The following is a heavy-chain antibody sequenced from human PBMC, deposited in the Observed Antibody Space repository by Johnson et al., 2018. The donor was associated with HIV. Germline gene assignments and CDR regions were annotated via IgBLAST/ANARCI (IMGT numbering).Heavy chain of an antibody. J-gene: IGHJ3*02. CDR1: GFTFSDYA. D-gene: IGHD2-15*01. Sequence: QVQLVESGGGVVQPGRSLRLSCAASGFTFSDYAMHWVRQAPGKGLEWVAVISYDGSNKYYADSVKGRFTISRDNSKNTLYLQMNSLRAEDTAVYYCATWLPPCTGDNCYSDAFDIWGQGTMVTVSS. V-gene: IGHV3-30*04. CDR3: ATWLPPCTGDNCYSDAFDI. CDR2: ISYDGSNK.